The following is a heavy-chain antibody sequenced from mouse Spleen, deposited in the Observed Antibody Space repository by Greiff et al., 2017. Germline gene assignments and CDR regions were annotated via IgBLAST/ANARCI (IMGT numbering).Heavy chain of an antibody. D-gene: IGHD2-14*01. J-gene: IGHJ2*01. CDR3: ASLYYRYDVFDY. CDR1: GFTFSSYA. CDR2: ISSGGSYT. Sequence: EVKVEESGGGLVKPGGSLKLSCAASGFTFSSYAMSWVRQTPEKRLEWVATISSGGSYTYYPDSVTGRFTISRYNAKNTLYLQMSSLRSEATAMYYCASLYYRYDVFDYWGQGTTLTVSS. V-gene: IGHV5-9-1*01.